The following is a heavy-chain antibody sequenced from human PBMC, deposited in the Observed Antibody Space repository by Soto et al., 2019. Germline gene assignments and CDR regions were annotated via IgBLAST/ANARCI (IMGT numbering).Heavy chain of an antibody. Sequence: PGGSLRLSCAASGFTFSSYAMHWVRQAPGKGLEWVAVISSDGSSKYHADSVKGRFTISRDNSKNTLYLQINSLRAEDTAVYYCAIDRNNVWFRTSGNWGQGTMVTVS. J-gene: IGHJ4*02. CDR1: GFTFSSYA. CDR3: AIDRNNVWFRTSGN. V-gene: IGHV3-30-3*01. CDR2: ISSDGSSK. D-gene: IGHD3-10*01.